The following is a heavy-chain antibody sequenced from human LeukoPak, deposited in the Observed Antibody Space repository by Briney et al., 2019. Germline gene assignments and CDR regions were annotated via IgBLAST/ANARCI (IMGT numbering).Heavy chain of an antibody. CDR1: GGTFSSYA. J-gene: IGHJ4*02. CDR3: ARDCCCSSTSCSDFDY. Sequence: SVKVSYKASGGTFSSYAISWVRQAPGQGLEWMGGIIPIFGTANYAQKFQGRATITADESTSTAYMELSSLRSEDTAVYYCARDCCCSSTSCSDFDYWGQGTLVTVSS. CDR2: IIPIFGTA. D-gene: IGHD2-2*01. V-gene: IGHV1-69*13.